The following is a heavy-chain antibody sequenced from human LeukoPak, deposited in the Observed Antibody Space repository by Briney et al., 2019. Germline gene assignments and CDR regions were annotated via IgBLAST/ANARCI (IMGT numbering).Heavy chain of an antibody. D-gene: IGHD3-10*01. Sequence: PGGSLRLSCAASGFTISNNYMSWVRQAPGKGLEWVSVIYSGGSTYFADSVKGRFTISRDNSKNTLYLQMKSLRAEDTAMYYCARVLVPSRIDYWGQGTLVTVSS. V-gene: IGHV3-53*01. CDR3: ARVLVPSRIDY. CDR1: GFTISNNY. J-gene: IGHJ4*02. CDR2: IYSGGST.